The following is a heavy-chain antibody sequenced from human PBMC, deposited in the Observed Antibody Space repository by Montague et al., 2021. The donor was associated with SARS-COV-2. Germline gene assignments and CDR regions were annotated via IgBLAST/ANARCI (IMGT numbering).Heavy chain of an antibody. Sequence: SETLSLTCTVSGGSMSDHYWAWIRQPPGKGLEWLACIYYSGGINSHASLKSRVPMSVDTSKKQFSLKLTSVTAADTAVYYCARAVSVRRAVNWFDPWGQGTRVTVSS. CDR1: GGSMSDHY. V-gene: IGHV4-59*11. CDR3: ARAVSVRRAVNWFDP. D-gene: IGHD3-10*01. CDR2: IYYSGGI. J-gene: IGHJ5*02.